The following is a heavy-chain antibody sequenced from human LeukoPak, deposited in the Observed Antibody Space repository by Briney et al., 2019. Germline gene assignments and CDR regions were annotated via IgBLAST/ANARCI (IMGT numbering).Heavy chain of an antibody. CDR3: ARVGEDIVVVPAALGNWFDP. V-gene: IGHV1-46*01. J-gene: IGHJ5*02. CDR1: GYALTSYY. CDR2: INPSGGST. Sequence: ASVKVSCKASGYALTSYYMHWVRQAPGQGLEWMGIINPSGGSTGYAQKFQGRVTITADESTSRAYMERSSLRSEATAVYYCARVGEDIVVVPAALGNWFDPWGQGTLLAVSS. D-gene: IGHD2-2*01.